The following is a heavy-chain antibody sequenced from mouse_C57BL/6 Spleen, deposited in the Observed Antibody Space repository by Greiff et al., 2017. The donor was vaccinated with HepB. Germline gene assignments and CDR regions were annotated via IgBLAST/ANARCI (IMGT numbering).Heavy chain of an antibody. D-gene: IGHD1-1*01. Sequence: EVMLVESGGGLVKPGGSLKLSCAASGFTFSSYAMSWVRQTPEKRLEWVATISDGGSYTYYPDTVKGRFTISRDNAKNKLYLQMSHLKSEDTAMYYCAREPVAYYFDYWGQGTTLTVSS. J-gene: IGHJ2*01. CDR1: GFTFSSYA. V-gene: IGHV5-4*01. CDR2: ISDGGSYT. CDR3: AREPVAYYFDY.